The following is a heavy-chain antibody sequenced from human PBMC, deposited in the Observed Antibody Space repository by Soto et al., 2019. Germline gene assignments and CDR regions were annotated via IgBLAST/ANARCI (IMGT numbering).Heavy chain of an antibody. D-gene: IGHD3-10*01. CDR1: GGSISSGDYY. V-gene: IGHV4-30-4*01. J-gene: IGHJ6*02. CDR2: IYYSGST. CDR3: ARDRLLWFGEQSYYYYGMDV. Sequence: SETLSLTCTVSGGSISSGDYYWSWIRQPPGKGLEWIGYIYYSGSTYYNPSLKSRVTISVDTSKNQFSLKLSSVTAADTAVYYCARDRLLWFGEQSYYYYGMDVWGQGTTVTVSS.